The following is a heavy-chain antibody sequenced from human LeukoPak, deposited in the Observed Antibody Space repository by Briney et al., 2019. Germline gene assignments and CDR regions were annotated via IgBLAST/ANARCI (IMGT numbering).Heavy chain of an antibody. CDR2: INHSGST. CDR3: ASSREIVVVHPFDY. J-gene: IGHJ4*02. V-gene: IGHV4-34*01. Sequence: SETLSLTCAVYGGSFSGYYWSWIRQPPGKGLEWIGEINHSGSTNYNPSLKSRVTISVDTSKNQFSLKLSSVTAADTAVYYCASSREIVVVHPFDYWGQGTLVTVSS. D-gene: IGHD3-22*01. CDR1: GGSFSGYY.